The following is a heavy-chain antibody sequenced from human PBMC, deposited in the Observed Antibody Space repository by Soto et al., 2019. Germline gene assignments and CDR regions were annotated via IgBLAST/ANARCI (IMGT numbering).Heavy chain of an antibody. CDR2: IKQDGSEK. D-gene: IGHD6-19*01. J-gene: IGHJ3*02. CDR1: GFTFSSYW. CDR3: ARDFSGIAVAGTTPGAFDI. V-gene: IGHV3-7*01. Sequence: GGSLRLSCAASGFTFSSYWMSWVRQAPGKGLEWVANIKQDGSEKYYVDSVKGRFTISRDNAKNSLYLQMNSLRAEDTAVYYCARDFSGIAVAGTTPGAFDIWGQGTMVTVSS.